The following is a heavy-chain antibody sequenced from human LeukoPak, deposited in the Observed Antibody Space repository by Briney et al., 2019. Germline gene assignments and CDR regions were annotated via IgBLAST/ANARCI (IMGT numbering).Heavy chain of an antibody. Sequence: GGSLRLSCAAPGFTFSSYSMNWVRQAPGQGLEWVSYISNSGDTIYYADSVKGRFTISRDNAKNSLYLQMNSLRDEDTAVYYCARDPAYDGYYFDYWGEGTLVTVSS. CDR1: GFTFSSYS. D-gene: IGHD5-12*01. CDR2: ISNSGDTI. CDR3: ARDPAYDGYYFDY. J-gene: IGHJ4*02. V-gene: IGHV3-48*02.